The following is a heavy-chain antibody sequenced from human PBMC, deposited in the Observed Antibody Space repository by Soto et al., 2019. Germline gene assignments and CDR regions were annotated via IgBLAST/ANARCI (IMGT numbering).Heavy chain of an antibody. J-gene: IGHJ6*02. CDR1: GGSVSSGSYY. Sequence: SETLSLTCTVSGGSVSSGSYYWSWIRQPPGKGLEWIGYIYYSGSTNYNPSLKSRVTISVDTSKNQFSLKLSSVTAADTAVYYCARGRYDTILHYYYYYGMAVWGQGTTVTVSS. V-gene: IGHV4-61*01. CDR2: IYYSGST. D-gene: IGHD3-22*01. CDR3: ARGRYDTILHYYYYYGMAV.